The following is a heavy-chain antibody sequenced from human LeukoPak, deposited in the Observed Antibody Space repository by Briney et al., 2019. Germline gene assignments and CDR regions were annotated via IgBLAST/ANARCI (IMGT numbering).Heavy chain of an antibody. CDR2: IYYSGNT. D-gene: IGHD6-13*01. J-gene: IGHJ4*02. CDR3: ARHSGSSWSYFDH. V-gene: IGHV4-59*08. Sequence: SETLSLTCTVSGGSISSYHWSWIRQPPGKGLEWIGYIYYSGNTKYNPPLKSRVTTSEDTSKNQFSLTLSSVTAADTAMYYCARHSGSSWSYFDHWGQGILVTVSS. CDR1: GGSISSYH.